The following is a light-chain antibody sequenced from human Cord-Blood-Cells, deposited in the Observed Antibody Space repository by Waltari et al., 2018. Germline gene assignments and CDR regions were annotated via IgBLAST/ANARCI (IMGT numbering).Light chain of an antibody. CDR2: AAT. V-gene: IGKV1-39*01. J-gene: IGKJ1*01. CDR1: QSISSY. Sequence: DIQMTQSPSSLPASVGDRVTTTCRASQSISSYINWYQQKPGKAPKLLIYAATRLQSGVPSRFIGSGSGTDFTLTISSLQPGDFATYYCQQSYITLWTFGQGTKVEIK. CDR3: QQSYITLWT.